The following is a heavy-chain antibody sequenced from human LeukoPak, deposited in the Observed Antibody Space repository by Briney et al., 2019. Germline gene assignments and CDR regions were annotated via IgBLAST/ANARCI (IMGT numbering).Heavy chain of an antibody. CDR1: GFTFSSYW. J-gene: IGHJ5*02. D-gene: IGHD3-10*01. Sequence: PGGSLRLSCAASGFTFSSYWMHWVRQAPGKGLVWVSRINSDGSSTSYADSVKGRFTISRDNAKNTLYLQMNSLRAEDTAVYYCARTKGSGSFWFDPWGQGTLVTVSS. CDR3: ARTKGSGSFWFDP. CDR2: INSDGSST. V-gene: IGHV3-74*01.